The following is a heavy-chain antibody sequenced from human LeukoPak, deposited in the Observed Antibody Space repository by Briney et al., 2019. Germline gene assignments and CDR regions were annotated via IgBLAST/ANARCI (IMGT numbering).Heavy chain of an antibody. CDR1: GGSISSSSYY. Sequence: PSETLSLTCTVSGGSISSSSYYWGWIRQPPGKGLEWIGSIYYSGSTYYNPSLKSRVTISVDTSKNQFSLNLSSVTAADTAVYYCAMGLGYCSGGNCYESGSVWFDPWGQGTLVTVSS. CDR2: IYYSGST. J-gene: IGHJ5*02. CDR3: AMGLGYCSGGNCYESGSVWFDP. D-gene: IGHD2-15*01. V-gene: IGHV4-39*07.